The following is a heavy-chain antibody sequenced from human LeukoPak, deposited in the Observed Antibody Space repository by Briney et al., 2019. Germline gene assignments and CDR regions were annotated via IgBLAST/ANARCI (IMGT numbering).Heavy chain of an antibody. CDR1: GGSFSGYY. D-gene: IGHD3-10*01. V-gene: IGHV4-34*01. CDR2: INQSGST. Sequence: SETLSLTCAVYGGSFSGYYWSWIRQPPGKGLEWIGEINQSGSTNYNPSLKSRVTISIDTSKNQFSLKLTSVTAADAAVYYCAINDGSGSYYKSDYWGQGTLVTVSS. J-gene: IGHJ4*02. CDR3: AINDGSGSYYKSDY.